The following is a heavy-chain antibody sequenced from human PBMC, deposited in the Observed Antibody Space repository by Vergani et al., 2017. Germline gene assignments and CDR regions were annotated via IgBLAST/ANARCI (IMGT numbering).Heavy chain of an antibody. Sequence: QVQLVESGGGVVQPGRSLRLSCAASGFTFSSYAMHWVRQAPGKGLEWVAVISYDGSNKYYADAVKGRFTISRDNSKNTLYLQMNSLRAEDTAVYYCVREGQAAAGILGWFDPWGQGTLVTVSA. J-gene: IGHJ5*02. CDR1: GFTFSSYA. CDR2: ISYDGSNK. CDR3: VREGQAAAGILGWFDP. V-gene: IGHV3-30-3*01. D-gene: IGHD6-13*01.